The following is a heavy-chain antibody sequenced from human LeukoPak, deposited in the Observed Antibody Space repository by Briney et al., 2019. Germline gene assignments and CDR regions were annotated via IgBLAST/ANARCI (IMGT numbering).Heavy chain of an antibody. CDR1: GFTVSSNY. CDR3: ARGYGIAVAGGSGYYFDY. D-gene: IGHD6-19*01. CDR2: IYSGGST. Sequence: GGSLRLSCAASGFTVSSNYMSWVRQAPGKGLEWVSVIYSGGSTYYADSVKGRFTISRDNSKNTLYLQMNSLRAEDTAVYYCARGYGIAVAGGSGYYFDYWGQGTLVTVSS. J-gene: IGHJ4*02. V-gene: IGHV3-66*01.